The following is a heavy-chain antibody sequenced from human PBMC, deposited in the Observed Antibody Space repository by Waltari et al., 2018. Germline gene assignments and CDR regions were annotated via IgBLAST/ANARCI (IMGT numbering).Heavy chain of an antibody. CDR3: ARDLLRYCTNGVCPIDY. D-gene: IGHD2-8*01. V-gene: IGHV1-69*01. CDR2: IIPIFGTA. CDR1: GGTFSSSA. Sequence: QVQLVQSGAEVKKPGSSVKVSCKASGGTFSSSAISWVRQAPGQGLEWMGGIIPIFGTANYAQKFQGRVTITADESTSTAYMELSSLRSEDTAVYYCARDLLRYCTNGVCPIDYWGQGTLVTVSS. J-gene: IGHJ4*02.